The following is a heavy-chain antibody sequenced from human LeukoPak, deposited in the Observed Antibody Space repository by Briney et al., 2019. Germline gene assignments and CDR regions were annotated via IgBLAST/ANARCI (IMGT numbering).Heavy chain of an antibody. CDR2: INPNSGGT. CDR3: ARGKYYDFWSGPASWFDP. J-gene: IGHJ5*02. CDR1: GYTFTGYY. Sequence: ASVKVSCKASGYTFTGYYMHWVRQAPGQGLEWMGWINPNSGGTNYAQKFQGRVTMTRDTSISTAYMELSRLRSDDTAVYYCARGKYYDFWSGPASWFDPWGQGTLVTVSS. D-gene: IGHD3-3*01. V-gene: IGHV1-2*02.